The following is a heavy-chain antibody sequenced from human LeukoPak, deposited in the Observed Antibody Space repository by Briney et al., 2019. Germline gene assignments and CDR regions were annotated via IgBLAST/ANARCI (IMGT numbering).Heavy chain of an antibody. CDR2: IIPIFGTA. CDR3: ARGEVDYDILTDYLTY. CDR1: GGTFSSYA. J-gene: IGHJ4*02. Sequence: GASVKVSCKASGGTFSSYAISWVRQAPGQGLEWMGGIIPIFGTANYAQKFQGGVTITTDESTSTAYMELSSLRSEDTAVYYCARGEVDYDILTDYLTYWGQGTLVTVSS. V-gene: IGHV1-69*05. D-gene: IGHD3-9*01.